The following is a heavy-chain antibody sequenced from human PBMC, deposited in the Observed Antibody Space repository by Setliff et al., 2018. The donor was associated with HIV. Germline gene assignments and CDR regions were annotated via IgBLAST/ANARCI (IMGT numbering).Heavy chain of an antibody. D-gene: IGHD4-17*01. CDR1: GYSFSNYA. Sequence: GASVKVSCKASGYSFSNYAINWVRQAPGQGLEWMGWIKTDSGSPTYAQGFTGRFVFSVDTSVTTAYLQISSLKAEDTAVYYCARALCGDYGGDINWLDPWGQGTLVTVSS. J-gene: IGHJ5*02. CDR3: ARALCGDYGGDINWLDP. CDR2: IKTDSGSP. V-gene: IGHV7-4-1*02.